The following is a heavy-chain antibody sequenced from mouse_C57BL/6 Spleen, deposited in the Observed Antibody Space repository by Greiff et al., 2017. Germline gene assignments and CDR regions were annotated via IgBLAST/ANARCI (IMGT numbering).Heavy chain of an antibody. V-gene: IGHV2-2*01. Sequence: QVQLQQSGPGLVQPSQSLSLTCTVSGFSLTSYGVHWVRQSPGKGLEWLGVIWGGGSTDYNAAFISRLSISKDNDKSTVFFKMNSQQADDTAIYYWARHENWDGRDAMDYWGQGTSVTVSS. CDR3: ARHENWDGRDAMDY. CDR2: IWGGGST. J-gene: IGHJ4*01. D-gene: IGHD4-1*01. CDR1: GFSLTSYG.